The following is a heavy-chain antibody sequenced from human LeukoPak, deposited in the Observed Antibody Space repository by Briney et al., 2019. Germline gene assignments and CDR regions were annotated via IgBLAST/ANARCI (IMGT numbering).Heavy chain of an antibody. CDR2: ISAYNGNI. Sequence: ASVKVSCKASGYSFTTYDISWVRQAPGQGLEWMGWISAYNGNINYAQKLQGRVTMTTDTPTSTAYMELRSLRSDDTAVYYCARDLVSSGWYAGIITDYWGQGTLVTVSS. CDR1: GYSFTTYD. V-gene: IGHV1-18*01. CDR3: ARDLVSSGWYAGIITDY. D-gene: IGHD6-19*01. J-gene: IGHJ4*02.